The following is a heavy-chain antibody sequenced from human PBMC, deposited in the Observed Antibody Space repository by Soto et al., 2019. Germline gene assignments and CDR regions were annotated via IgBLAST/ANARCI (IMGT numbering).Heavy chain of an antibody. CDR2: IIPIFGTA. CDR3: ARVGRVYYYDSSGYYYRYAKGAFDI. V-gene: IGHV1-69*12. Sequence: QVQLVQSGAEVKKPGSSVKVSCKASGGTFSSYAISWVRQAPGQGLEWMGGIIPIFGTANYAQKFQGRVTITADESTSTAYMELSSLRSEDTAVYYCARVGRVYYYDSSGYYYRYAKGAFDIWGQGTMVTVSS. D-gene: IGHD3-22*01. CDR1: GGTFSSYA. J-gene: IGHJ3*02.